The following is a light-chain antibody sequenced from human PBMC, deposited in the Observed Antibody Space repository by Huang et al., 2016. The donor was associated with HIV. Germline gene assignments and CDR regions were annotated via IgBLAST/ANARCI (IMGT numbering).Light chain of an antibody. J-gene: IGKJ5*01. CDR3: PQRSNWPPST. V-gene: IGKV3-11*01. Sequence: EIVLTQSPATLSLSPGERATLSCRASQSVSSYLAWYQQKPGQAPRLLIYDASNRATGIPARFSGSGSGTDLTLTISSLEPEDFAVYYCPQRSNWPPSTFGQGTRLEIK. CDR2: DAS. CDR1: QSVSSY.